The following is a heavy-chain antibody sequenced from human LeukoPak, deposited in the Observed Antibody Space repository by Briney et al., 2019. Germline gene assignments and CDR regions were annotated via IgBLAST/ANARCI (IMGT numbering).Heavy chain of an antibody. V-gene: IGHV1-8*01. CDR1: GYTFTSYD. CDR2: MNPNSGNT. D-gene: IGHD5-18*01. Sequence: ASVKVSCKASGYTFTSYDINWVRQATGQGLEWMGWMNPNSGNTGYAQKFQGRVTMTRNISISTAYMELSSLRSEDTAVYYCARVYSLPAGQYYYMDVWGKGTTVTVSS. J-gene: IGHJ6*03. CDR3: ARVYSLPAGQYYYMDV.